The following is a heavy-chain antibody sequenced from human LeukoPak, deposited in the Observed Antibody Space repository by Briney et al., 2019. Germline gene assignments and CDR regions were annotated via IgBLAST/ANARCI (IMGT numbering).Heavy chain of an antibody. Sequence: GGSLRLSCAASGFTFSSYGMSWVRQAPGKGLEWVSAISGSGGSTYYAHSVKGRFIISRDNSKNTLYLQMNSLRAEDTAVYYCARVRWGGLYYFDYWGQGTLVTVSS. V-gene: IGHV3-23*01. D-gene: IGHD3-16*01. CDR1: GFTFSSYG. CDR2: ISGSGGST. CDR3: ARVRWGGLYYFDY. J-gene: IGHJ4*02.